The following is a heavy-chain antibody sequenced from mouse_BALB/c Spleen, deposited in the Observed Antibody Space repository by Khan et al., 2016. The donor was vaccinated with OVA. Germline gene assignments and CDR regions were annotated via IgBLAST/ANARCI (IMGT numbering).Heavy chain of an antibody. CDR2: INPSSGYT. CDR1: GYTFTSYT. CDR3: AREGAYYRSDGWFAY. V-gene: IGHV1-4*01. J-gene: IGHJ3*01. D-gene: IGHD2-14*01. Sequence: VQLQQSGAELARPGASVKMSCKASGYTFTSYTMHWVKQRPGQGLEWIGHINPSSGYTNYNQKFKDKATLTADKSSRIAYMQLSSLTSEDSAVYDCAREGAYYRSDGWFAYWGQGTLVTVSA.